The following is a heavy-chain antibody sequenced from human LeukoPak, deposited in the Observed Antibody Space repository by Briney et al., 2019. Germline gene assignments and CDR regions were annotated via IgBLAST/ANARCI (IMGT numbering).Heavy chain of an antibody. J-gene: IGHJ4*02. Sequence: GGSLRLSCAASGFTVSSNYVSWVRQAPGKGLEWVSFIYSGGNTYYADSVKGRFTISRDNSKNTLYLQMNSLRAEDTAVYYCARRNLGLYYFEYWGQGTLVTVSS. CDR2: IYSGGNT. CDR3: ARRNLGLYYFEY. V-gene: IGHV3-66*01. CDR1: GFTVSSNY. D-gene: IGHD1-14*01.